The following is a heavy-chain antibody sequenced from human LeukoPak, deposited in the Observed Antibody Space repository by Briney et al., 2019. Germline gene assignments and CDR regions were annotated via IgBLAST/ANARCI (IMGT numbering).Heavy chain of an antibody. J-gene: IGHJ5*02. Sequence: PGGSLRLSCAASGFIFTSNRMNWVRQAPGKGLEWVANIKHDGSEQIHVDSVKGRFTISRDNAKDSVYLQMNSLRAEDTAVYYCTRGLGEHGGVSDRWGQGTLVTFSS. V-gene: IGHV3-7*01. D-gene: IGHD3-16*01. CDR1: GFIFTSNR. CDR3: TRGLGEHGGVSDR. CDR2: IKHDGSEQ.